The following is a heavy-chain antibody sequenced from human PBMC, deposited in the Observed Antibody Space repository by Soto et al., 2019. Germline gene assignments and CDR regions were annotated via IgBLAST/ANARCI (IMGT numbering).Heavy chain of an antibody. CDR3: ARLSTTVVGDY. D-gene: IGHD4-17*01. J-gene: IGHJ4*02. V-gene: IGHV3-30-3*01. CDR1: GFTFSSYA. CDR2: ISYDGSNK. Sequence: QVQLVESGGGVVQPGRSLRLSCAASGFTFSSYAMHWVRQAPGKGLEWVAVISYDGSNKYYADSVKGRFTISRDNSKNTLYLQMNSLRAEDTAVYYCARLSTTVVGDYWGQGTLVTVSS.